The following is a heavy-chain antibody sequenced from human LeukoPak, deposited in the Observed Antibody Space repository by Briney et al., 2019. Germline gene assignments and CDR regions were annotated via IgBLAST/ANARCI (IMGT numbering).Heavy chain of an antibody. Sequence: EAGPSRVKPTQTLSPTFTFSGVSLSTSGGGVGWISQPPGKALEVLALIYWNDDKRYSPSLKSRLTITKDTSKNQVVLTMTNMDPVDTATYYCAHSPRGYSCFDYWGQGTLVTVSS. CDR1: GVSLSTSGGG. D-gene: IGHD5-18*01. CDR3: AHSPRGYSCFDY. J-gene: IGHJ4*02. V-gene: IGHV2-5*01. CDR2: IYWNDDK.